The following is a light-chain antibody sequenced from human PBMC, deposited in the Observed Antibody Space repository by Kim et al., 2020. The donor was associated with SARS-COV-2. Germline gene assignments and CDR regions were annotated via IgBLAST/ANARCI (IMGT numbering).Light chain of an antibody. CDR3: QQYYSTPFT. CDR1: QSVLYSSNNKNY. Sequence: DIVMTQSPDSLAVSLGERATINCKSSQSVLYSSNNKNYLAWYRQKPGQPPKLLIYWASIRESGVPDRFSGSGSGTDFTLTITSLQAEDVAVYYCQQYYSTPFTFGPGTKVDIK. V-gene: IGKV4-1*01. CDR2: WAS. J-gene: IGKJ3*01.